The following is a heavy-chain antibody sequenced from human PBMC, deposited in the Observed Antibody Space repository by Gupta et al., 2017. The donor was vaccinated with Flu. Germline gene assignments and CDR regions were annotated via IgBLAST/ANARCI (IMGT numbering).Heavy chain of an antibody. Sequence: GLEWMGWINPNSGGTNYAQKFQGRVTMTRDTSISTAYMELSRLRSDDTAVYYCAREREAYCGGDCYYNWFDPWGQGTLVTVSS. D-gene: IGHD2-21*01. CDR3: AREREAYCGGDCYYNWFDP. J-gene: IGHJ5*02. CDR2: INPNSGGT. V-gene: IGHV1-2*02.